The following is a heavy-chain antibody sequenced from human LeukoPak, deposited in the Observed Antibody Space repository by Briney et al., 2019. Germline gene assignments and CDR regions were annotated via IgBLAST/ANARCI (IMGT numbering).Heavy chain of an antibody. J-gene: IGHJ4*02. CDR3: AREQSPFPRANDY. CDR1: GFSFSSYS. Sequence: GGSLRLSCAASGFSFSSYSMNWVRQAPGKGLEWVSHISSTSSISSSSSTIYYADSVKGRFTISRDNAKNSLYLQMNSLRAEDTAVYYCAREQSPFPRANDYWGQGTLVTVSS. V-gene: IGHV3-48*01. D-gene: IGHD2-21*01. CDR2: ISSTSSISSSSSTI.